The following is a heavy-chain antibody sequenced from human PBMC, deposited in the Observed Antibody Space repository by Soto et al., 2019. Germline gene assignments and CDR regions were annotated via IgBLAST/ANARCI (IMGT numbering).Heavy chain of an antibody. J-gene: IGHJ6*02. CDR3: ARDDIPGRAVAIYGMDV. V-gene: IGHV3-33*01. CDR1: GFTFSNYG. D-gene: IGHD6-19*01. Sequence: GGSLRLSCAASGFTFSNYGMHWVRQAPGKGLEWVAVIWYDGSNEYYADSVKGRFTISRDNSKNTLYLQMNSLRAEDTAVYYCARDDIPGRAVAIYGMDVWGQGTTVTVFS. CDR2: IWYDGSNE.